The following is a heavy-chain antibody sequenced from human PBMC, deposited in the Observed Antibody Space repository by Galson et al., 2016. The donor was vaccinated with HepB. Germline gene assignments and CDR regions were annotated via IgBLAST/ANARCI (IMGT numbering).Heavy chain of an antibody. D-gene: IGHD2-15*01. Sequence: QSGAEVKKPGESLRISCKGSGYSFTNYWITWVRQMPGKGLEWMGTIDPSDSYTNYSPSFQGHVTISADKSISTAYLQWSSLKASDTAMYYCARDPGYCSPSGCPRGPRWGQGTLVTVSS. J-gene: IGHJ4*02. CDR1: GYSFTNYW. CDR3: ARDPGYCSPSGCPRGPR. V-gene: IGHV5-10-1*01. CDR2: IDPSDSYT.